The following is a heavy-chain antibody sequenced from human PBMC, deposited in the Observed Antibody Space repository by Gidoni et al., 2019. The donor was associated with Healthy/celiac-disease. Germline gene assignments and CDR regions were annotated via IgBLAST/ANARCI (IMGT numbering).Heavy chain of an antibody. Sequence: EVQLVESGGGLVQPGGSLRLSCAAAGFTFSSYWMHWGRQAPGKGLVWVSRINSDGSSTSYADSVTRRFTLSRDNAQNTLYLQMNSLRAEDTAVYYCARSQLVLDYYGMDVWGQGTTVTVSS. V-gene: IGHV3-74*01. CDR2: INSDGSST. CDR1: GFTFSSYW. J-gene: IGHJ6*02. CDR3: ARSQLVLDYYGMDV. D-gene: IGHD6-6*01.